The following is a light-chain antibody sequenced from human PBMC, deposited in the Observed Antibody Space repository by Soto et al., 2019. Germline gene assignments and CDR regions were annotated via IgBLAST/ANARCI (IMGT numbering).Light chain of an antibody. CDR3: LHRSNWPPWT. V-gene: IGKV3-11*01. J-gene: IGKJ1*01. CDR2: DAS. CDR1: QSVSTY. Sequence: DIVLTQSPATLSLSPGERATLSCRASQSVSTYLDWYQQKRGQAPRVIVYDASNRVPGIPARFSGSGSGTDFTLTISSLETEDFAVYYCLHRSNWPPWTFGQGTKVDIK.